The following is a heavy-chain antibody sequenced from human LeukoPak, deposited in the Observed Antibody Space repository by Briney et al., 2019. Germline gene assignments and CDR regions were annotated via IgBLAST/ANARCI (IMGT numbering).Heavy chain of an antibody. V-gene: IGHV3-30*03. CDR1: GFTFNSYG. CDR3: ARDTDSWYFDY. J-gene: IGHJ4*02. Sequence: GGSLRLSCAASGFTFNSYGMHWVRQAPGKGLEWVAIISYDGSNKYYADSVKGRFTISRDNSKNTLYLQMNSLRAEDTAVYYCARDTDSWYFDYWGQGTLVTVSS. CDR2: ISYDGSNK. D-gene: IGHD6-13*01.